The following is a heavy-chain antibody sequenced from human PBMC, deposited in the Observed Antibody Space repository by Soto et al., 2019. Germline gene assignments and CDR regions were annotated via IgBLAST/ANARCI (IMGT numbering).Heavy chain of an antibody. CDR1: GFTFDDNA. CDR3: AKDRGIAVALGYFDY. V-gene: IGHV3-9*01. Sequence: DVQLVESGGGLVQPGRSLRLSCAASGFTFDDNAMHWVRQAPGKGLEWVSGISWNSGSIGYADSVKGRFTISRDNAKNSLYLQMNSLRAEDTALYYCAKDRGIAVALGYFDYWGQGTLVTVSS. D-gene: IGHD6-19*01. CDR2: ISWNSGSI. J-gene: IGHJ4*02.